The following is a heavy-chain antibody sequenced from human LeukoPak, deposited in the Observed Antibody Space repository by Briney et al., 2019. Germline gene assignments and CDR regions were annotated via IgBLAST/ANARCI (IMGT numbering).Heavy chain of an antibody. CDR2: ISGSGGST. CDR3: AKDPRLRFLEWLLGYYFDY. V-gene: IGHV3-23*01. CDR1: GFTFSSYA. D-gene: IGHD3-3*01. J-gene: IGHJ4*02. Sequence: GGSLRLSCAASGFTFSSYAMSWVRQAPGKGLEWVSAISGSGGSTYYADSVKGRFTISRDNSKNTLYLQMNSLRAEDTAVYYCAKDPRLRFLEWLLGYYFDYWGQGTLVTVSS.